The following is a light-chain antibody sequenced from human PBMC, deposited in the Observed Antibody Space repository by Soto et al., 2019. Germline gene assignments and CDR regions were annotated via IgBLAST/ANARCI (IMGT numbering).Light chain of an antibody. CDR3: EQYGSSPALT. Sequence: EIVLTQSPGTLSLPPGERATLSCRASQSVSSSYLAWYQQKPGQAPRLLLYGESSRATGIPDRFSGSGSGTDFTPTISRLEPDDFAVYYCEQYGSSPALTFGGGTKVVIK. V-gene: IGKV3-20*01. J-gene: IGKJ4*01. CDR1: QSVSSSY. CDR2: GES.